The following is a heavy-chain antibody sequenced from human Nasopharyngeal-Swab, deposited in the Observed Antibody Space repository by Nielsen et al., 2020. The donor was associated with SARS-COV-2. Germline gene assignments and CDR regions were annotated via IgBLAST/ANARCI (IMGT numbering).Heavy chain of an antibody. CDR2: INPNSGGT. J-gene: IGHJ5*02. Sequence: ASVKVSCKASGYTFTGYYMHWVRQAPAQGLEWMGWINPNSGGTNYAQKFQGRVTMTRDTSISTAYMELSRLRSDDTAVYYCARDRSYSSGGEHWFDPWGQGTLVTVSS. CDR1: GYTFTGYY. CDR3: ARDRSYSSGGEHWFDP. D-gene: IGHD6-19*01. V-gene: IGHV1-2*02.